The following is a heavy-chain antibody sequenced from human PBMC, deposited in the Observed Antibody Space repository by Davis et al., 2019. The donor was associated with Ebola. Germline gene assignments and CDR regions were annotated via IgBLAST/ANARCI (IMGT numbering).Heavy chain of an antibody. J-gene: IGHJ6*02. CDR1: GGSFSGYY. Sequence: MPSETLSLTCAVYGGSFSGYYWSWIRQPPGKGLEWIGEINHSGSTNYNPSLKSRVTISVDTSKNQFSLKLSSVTAADTAVYYCARDQRPFGVVTLDYYYGMDVWGQGTTVTVSS. D-gene: IGHD3-3*01. CDR2: INHSGST. CDR3: ARDQRPFGVVTLDYYYGMDV. V-gene: IGHV4-34*01.